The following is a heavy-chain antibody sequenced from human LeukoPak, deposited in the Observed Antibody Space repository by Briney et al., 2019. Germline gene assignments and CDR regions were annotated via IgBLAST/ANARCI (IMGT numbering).Heavy chain of an antibody. J-gene: IGHJ4*02. V-gene: IGHV3-7*01. CDR2: INQGGSDK. CDR3: TRDRSRAEDD. Sequence: PGGPLRLSCAASRYTLRAHWIRWVRQAPGKGLEWVANINQGGSDKYYVDSVKGRFTISRDTANNLLYLQMNSRRGEDTAVYYCTRDRSRAEDDWGQGTLVTVSS. D-gene: IGHD1-14*01. CDR1: RYTLRAHW.